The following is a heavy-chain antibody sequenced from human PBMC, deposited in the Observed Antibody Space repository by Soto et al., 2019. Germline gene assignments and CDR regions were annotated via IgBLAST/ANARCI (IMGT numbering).Heavy chain of an antibody. CDR2: IGTAGDT. Sequence: GGSLRLSCAASGFTFSSYDMHWVRQATGKGLEWVSAIGTAGDTYYPGSVKGRFTISRENAKNSLYLQMNSLRAEDTAVYYCASGPWGYGYFDYWGQGTLVTVSS. D-gene: IGHD4-17*01. CDR3: ASGPWGYGYFDY. J-gene: IGHJ4*02. V-gene: IGHV3-13*01. CDR1: GFTFSSYD.